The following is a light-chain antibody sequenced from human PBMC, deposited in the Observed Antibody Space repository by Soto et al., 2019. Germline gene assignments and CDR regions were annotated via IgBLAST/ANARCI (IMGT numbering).Light chain of an antibody. Sequence: DIQMTQSPSSLSASVGDRVTITCQASQDIRKYLNWYQQKPGKAPKFLIYDASKVETGVPSRFSGSGSGTDFTFTISSLQPEDIATYYCQQYDNLPLTFGPGTKVDIK. J-gene: IGKJ3*01. V-gene: IGKV1-33*01. CDR2: DAS. CDR3: QQYDNLPLT. CDR1: QDIRKY.